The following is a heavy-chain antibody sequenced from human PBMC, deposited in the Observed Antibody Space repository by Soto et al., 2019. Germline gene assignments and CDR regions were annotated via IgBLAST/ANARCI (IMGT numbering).Heavy chain of an antibody. CDR2: IYHTVKT. J-gene: IGHJ4*02. Sequence: SETLSLTCTVSGDDIYNGGYHWTWIRQHPGKGLQWIWYIYHTVKTYYNPSLKSRVTIAVDTCKNQFSLRLSSVTAADTAVYYCARGRSSGWLDYWGQGTLVTVSS. V-gene: IGHV4-31*03. D-gene: IGHD6-19*01. CDR1: GDDIYNGGYH. CDR3: ARGRSSGWLDY.